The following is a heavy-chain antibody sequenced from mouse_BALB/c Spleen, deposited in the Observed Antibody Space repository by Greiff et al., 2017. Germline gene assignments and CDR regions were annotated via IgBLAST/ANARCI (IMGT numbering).Heavy chain of an antibody. CDR3: ARLLRPYWYFDV. CDR1: GYAFTNYL. Sequence: VQRVESGAELVRPGTSVKVSCKASGYAFTNYLIEWVKQRPGQGLEWIGVINPGSGGTNYNEKFKGKATLTADKSSSTAYMQLSSLTSDDSAVYFCARLLRPYWYFDVWGAGTTVTVSS. V-gene: IGHV1-54*01. J-gene: IGHJ1*01. D-gene: IGHD1-2*01. CDR2: INPGSGGT.